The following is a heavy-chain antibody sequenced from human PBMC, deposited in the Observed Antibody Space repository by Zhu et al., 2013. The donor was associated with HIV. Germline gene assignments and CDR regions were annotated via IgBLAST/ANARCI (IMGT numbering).Heavy chain of an antibody. CDR3: VYYYDSSGYYWLRDDY. Sequence: QVQLVQSGAEVKKPGSSVKVSCKASGGTFSSYAISWVRQAPGQGLEWMGGIIPIFGTANYAQKFQGRVTITADKSTSTAYMELSSLRSEDTAVYYCVYYYDSSGYYWLRDDYWGQGTLVTVSS. CDR2: IIPIFGTA. CDR1: GGTFSSYA. V-gene: IGHV1-69*06. D-gene: IGHD3-22*01. J-gene: IGHJ4*02.